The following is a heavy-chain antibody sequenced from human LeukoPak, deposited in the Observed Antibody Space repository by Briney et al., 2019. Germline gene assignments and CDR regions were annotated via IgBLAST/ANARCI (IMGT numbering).Heavy chain of an antibody. D-gene: IGHD4-17*01. V-gene: IGHV3-48*01. CDR1: GFTFSSHS. CDR3: ARDGDTLDY. Sequence: GGSLRLSCAASGFTFSSHSMNWVCQAPGKGLEWVSYISSSSSTINYADSVKGRFTISRDNSKNTLYLQMNSLRAEDTAVYYCARDGDTLDYWGQGTLVTVSS. CDR2: ISSSSSTI. J-gene: IGHJ4*02.